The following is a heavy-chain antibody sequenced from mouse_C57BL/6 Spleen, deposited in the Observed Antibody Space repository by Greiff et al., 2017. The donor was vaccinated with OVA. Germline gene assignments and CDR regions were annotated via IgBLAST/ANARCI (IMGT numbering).Heavy chain of an antibody. CDR1: GFTFSDYY. V-gene: IGHV5-16*01. J-gene: IGHJ4*01. Sequence: EVMLVESEGGLVQPGSSMKLSCTASGFTFSDYYMAWVRQVPEKGLEWVAHINYDGSSSYYLDSLKSRFIISRDNAKNILYLQMSSLKSEDTATYYCAREGLYYGYDRGYYYAMDYWGQGTSVTVSS. CDR2: INYDGSSS. D-gene: IGHD2-2*01. CDR3: AREGLYYGYDRGYYYAMDY.